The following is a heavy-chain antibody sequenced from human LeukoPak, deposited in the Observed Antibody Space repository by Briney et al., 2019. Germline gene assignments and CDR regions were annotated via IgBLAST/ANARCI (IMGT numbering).Heavy chain of an antibody. J-gene: IGHJ4*02. CDR3: ARGRGDEVSIYYFDY. Sequence: GESLKISCKGSGYSFTSYWIGWVRQMPGKGLEWMGIIFPGDSETIYSPSFQGQVTISADKSISTAYLQWSSLKASDTAMYYCARGRGDEVSIYYFDYWGQGTLVTVSS. CDR2: IFPGDSET. CDR1: GYSFTSYW. V-gene: IGHV5-51*01. D-gene: IGHD3-16*01.